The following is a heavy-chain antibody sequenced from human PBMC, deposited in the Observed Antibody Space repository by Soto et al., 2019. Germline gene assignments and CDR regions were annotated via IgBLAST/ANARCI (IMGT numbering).Heavy chain of an antibody. Sequence: QVQLQPWGAGLLKPSETLSLTCAVYSGSFSGYYWSWIRQPPGKGLEWIGEINRSGSTNYNPSLKSRVTISVDTFKNQFSLKVTSVTAADTAVYYCARGGDYEGWGQGTLVIVSS. CDR1: SGSFSGYY. V-gene: IGHV4-34*01. J-gene: IGHJ4*02. CDR3: ARGGDYEG. D-gene: IGHD4-17*01. CDR2: INRSGST.